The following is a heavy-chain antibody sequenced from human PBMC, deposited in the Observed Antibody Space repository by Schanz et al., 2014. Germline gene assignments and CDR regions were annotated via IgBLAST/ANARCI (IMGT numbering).Heavy chain of an antibody. V-gene: IGHV3-30*04. CDR1: GFTFSSYA. CDR2: MSHDGTNK. D-gene: IGHD1-26*01. J-gene: IGHJ5*02. CDR3: AKELYSGSHYGWFDP. Sequence: QVQLVESGGGVVQPGGSLRLSCAASGFTFSSYAIHWVRQAPGKGLEWVTFMSHDGTNKYYTDSVKGRFTISRDNSNHTLYLQMNSLRADDTAVYYCAKELYSGSHYGWFDPWGQGTLVTVSS.